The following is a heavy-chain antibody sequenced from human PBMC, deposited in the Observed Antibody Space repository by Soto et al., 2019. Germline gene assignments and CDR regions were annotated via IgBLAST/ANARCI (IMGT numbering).Heavy chain of an antibody. J-gene: IGHJ4*02. CDR2: IWHTGRP. CDR1: GDSLTNNHW. D-gene: IGHD2-15*01. CDR3: VRDSRTGCSSINCYMH. V-gene: IGHV4-4*02. Sequence: QLQLRESGPGRVQPSGTLSLTCDVSGDSLTNNHWWSWVRQAPGKGLEWIGEIWHTGRPNYNPSLKSRVAISIDKSKNQFSLKLSSVTAADTAVYYCVRDSRTGCSSINCYMHWGQGTLVTVSS.